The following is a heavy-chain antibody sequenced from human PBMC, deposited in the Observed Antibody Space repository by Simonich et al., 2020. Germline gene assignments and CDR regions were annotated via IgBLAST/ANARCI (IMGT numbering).Heavy chain of an antibody. J-gene: IGHJ3*02. CDR3: AREKWLRFAFDI. CDR1: GFTFSRYE. CDR2: ISSSGSTI. D-gene: IGHD5-12*01. V-gene: IGHV3-48*03. Sequence: PGGSLRLSCAASGFTFSRYEMNWVRQAPGKGLEWVSYISSSGSTIYYADSVKGRFTISRDNAKNSLYRQMNRLRAEDTAVYYCAREKWLRFAFDIWGQGTMVTVAS.